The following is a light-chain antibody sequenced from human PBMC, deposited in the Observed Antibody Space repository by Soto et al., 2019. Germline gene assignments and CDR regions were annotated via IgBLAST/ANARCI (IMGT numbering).Light chain of an antibody. J-gene: IGKJ1*01. CDR3: QQYHTDWT. V-gene: IGKV1-5*02. Sequence: DIQMTQSPSTLSASVGDTVTIICRASESIDNWLAWYQQKPGKAPKLLIFAASTLVRGVPSRFSGRGSGTEFTLTISSLQADDYATFYCQQYHTDWTFGQGTKVEIK. CDR2: AAS. CDR1: ESIDNW.